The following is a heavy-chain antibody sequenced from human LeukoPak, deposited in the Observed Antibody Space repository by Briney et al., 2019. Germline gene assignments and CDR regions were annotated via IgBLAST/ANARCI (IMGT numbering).Heavy chain of an antibody. Sequence: PSETLSLTCTISGVSISSSNSYWGWIRQPPGKGLEWIGSIYYSGNTYYNASLKSQVSFSIDTSKNQFSLRLTSVTAADTAVYYCARVSLYSGYDEDYYYYMDVWGKGTTVTISS. CDR1: GVSISSSNSY. CDR2: IYYSGNT. J-gene: IGHJ6*03. D-gene: IGHD5-12*01. CDR3: ARVSLYSGYDEDYYYYMDV. V-gene: IGHV4-39*01.